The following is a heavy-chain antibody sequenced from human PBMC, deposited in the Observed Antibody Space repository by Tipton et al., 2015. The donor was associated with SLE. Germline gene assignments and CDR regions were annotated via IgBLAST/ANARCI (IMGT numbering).Heavy chain of an antibody. Sequence: QSGAEVKKPGASVKVSCKASGYTFSASNIHWVRQAPGQGLEWMGWINPDSGATNYAQRFRGRVTMTRDTSISTAYMELARLRSDETAVFYCATLGGFLDPLHTFDLWGQGSLVTVSS. J-gene: IGHJ3*01. V-gene: IGHV1-2*02. CDR2: INPDSGAT. D-gene: IGHD3/OR15-3a*01. CDR1: GYTFSASN. CDR3: ATLGGFLDPLHTFDL.